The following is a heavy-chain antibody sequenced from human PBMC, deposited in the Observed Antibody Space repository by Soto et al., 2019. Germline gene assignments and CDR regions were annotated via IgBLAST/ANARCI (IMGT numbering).Heavy chain of an antibody. D-gene: IGHD2-15*01. J-gene: IGHJ1*01. CDR3: TTDPGGSYFAEYFQH. V-gene: IGHV3-15*01. CDR2: IKSKTDGGTT. CDR1: GFTFSNAW. Sequence: GGSLRLSCAASGFTFSNAWMSWVRQAPGKGLEWVGRIKSKTDGGTTAYAAPVKGRFTISRDDSKNTLYLQMNSLKTEDTAVYYCTTDPGGSYFAEYFQHWGQGTLVTVSS.